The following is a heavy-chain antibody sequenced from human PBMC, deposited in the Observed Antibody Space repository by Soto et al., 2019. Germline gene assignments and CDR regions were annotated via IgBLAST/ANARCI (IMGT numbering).Heavy chain of an antibody. D-gene: IGHD2-2*01. J-gene: IGHJ3*02. CDR3: AKDILGVVPASYDAFDI. V-gene: IGHV3-23*01. CDR1: GFTVSSYA. CDR2: ISGSGGST. Sequence: EVQLLESGGGLVQPGGSLRLSCAASGFTVSSYAMSWVRQAPGKGLVLVSAISGSGGSTYYADSVKGRFTISRDNSKNTLYLQMTSLRAEDTAVYYCAKDILGVVPASYDAFDIWGQGPMVTVSS.